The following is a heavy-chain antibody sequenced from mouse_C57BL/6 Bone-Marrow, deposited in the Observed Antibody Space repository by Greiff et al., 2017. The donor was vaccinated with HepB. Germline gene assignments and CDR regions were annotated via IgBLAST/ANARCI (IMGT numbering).Heavy chain of an antibody. CDR3: ARLRFYWYFDV. D-gene: IGHD1-1*01. CDR1: GYTFTSYW. J-gene: IGHJ1*03. Sequence: VKLQQPGAELVKPGASVKLSCKASGYTFTSYWMHWVKQRPGQGLEWIGMIHPNSGSTNYNEKFKSKATLTVDKSSSTAYMQLSSLTSEDSAVYYCARLRFYWYFDVWGTGTTVTVSS. V-gene: IGHV1-64*01. CDR2: IHPNSGST.